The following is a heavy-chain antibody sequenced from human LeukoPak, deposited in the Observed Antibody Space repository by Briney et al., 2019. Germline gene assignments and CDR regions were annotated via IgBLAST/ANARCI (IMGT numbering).Heavy chain of an antibody. CDR3: ARSGSGDSTFDY. J-gene: IGHJ4*02. V-gene: IGHV4-59*01. CDR1: GGSISSYY. Sequence: SETLSLTCTVSGGSISSYYWSWIRQPPGKGLEWIGYIYYSGSTNYNPSLKSRVTISVDTSKNQFSLKLSSVTAADTAVYYCARSGSGDSTFDYWGQGTLVTVSS. CDR2: IYYSGST. D-gene: IGHD4-17*01.